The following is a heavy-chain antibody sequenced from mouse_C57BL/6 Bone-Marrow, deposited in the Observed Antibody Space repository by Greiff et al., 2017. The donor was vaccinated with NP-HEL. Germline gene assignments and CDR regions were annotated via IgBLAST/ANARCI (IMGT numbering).Heavy chain of an antibody. V-gene: IGHV1-26*01. Sequence: EVQLQQSGPELVKPGASVKISCKASGYTFTDYYMNWVKQSHGKSLEWIGDINPNNGGTSYNQKFKGKATLTVDKSSSTAYMELRSLTSEDSAVYYCARSGSSYLFYAMDYWGQGTSVTVSS. CDR2: INPNNGGT. CDR1: GYTFTDYY. CDR3: ARSGSSYLFYAMDY. J-gene: IGHJ4*01. D-gene: IGHD1-1*01.